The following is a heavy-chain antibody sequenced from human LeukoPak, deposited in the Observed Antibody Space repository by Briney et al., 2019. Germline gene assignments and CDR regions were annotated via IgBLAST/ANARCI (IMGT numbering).Heavy chain of an antibody. V-gene: IGHV3-30*02. Sequence: HPGGSLRLSCVASGFTFSNYAMHWVRQGPGKGLEWVAYIASHGNNKYYVEFVKGRFSISRDNSKKTLYIQMDSLRADGTAVYYCAKDGSWSCTDGGQGTRVTVSS. CDR2: IASHGNNK. D-gene: IGHD2-8*02. J-gene: IGHJ4*02. CDR3: AKDGSWSCTD. CDR1: GFTFSNYA.